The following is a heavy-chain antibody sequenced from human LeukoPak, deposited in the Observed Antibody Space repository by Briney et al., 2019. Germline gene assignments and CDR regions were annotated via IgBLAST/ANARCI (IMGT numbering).Heavy chain of an antibody. CDR2: FDPEDGET. V-gene: IGHV1-24*01. CDR3: ATGPPYYYYVDV. J-gene: IGHJ6*03. CDR1: GYTLTQLS. Sequence: ASVNVSCKVSGYTLTQLSMHWVRQPPGNGLEGMGGFDPEDGETIYAQTFQGRVTITEDTSTDTAYMELSSLRSEDTAVYYCATGPPYYYYVDVWGKGTTITVSS.